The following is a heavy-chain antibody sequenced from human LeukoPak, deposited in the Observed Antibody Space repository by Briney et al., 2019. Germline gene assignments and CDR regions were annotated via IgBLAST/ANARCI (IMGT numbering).Heavy chain of an antibody. CDR2: INPSGGST. J-gene: IGHJ4*02. D-gene: IGHD3-22*01. Sequence: ASVKVSCKASGYTFTSYYMHWVRQAPGQGLEWMGIINPSGGSTSYAQKFQGRVTMTRDTSTSTVYMELSSLRSEDTAVYYCARERTSGDYYDSSGPLGYWGQGTLVTVSS. CDR3: ARERTSGDYYDSSGPLGY. CDR1: GYTFTSYY. V-gene: IGHV1-46*01.